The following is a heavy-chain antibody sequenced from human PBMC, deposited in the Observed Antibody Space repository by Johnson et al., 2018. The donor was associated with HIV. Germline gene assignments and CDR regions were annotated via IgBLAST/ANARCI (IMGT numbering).Heavy chain of an antibody. Sequence: QVQLMESGGGVVQPGRSLRLSCAASGFTFSSYAMHWVRQAPGKGLEWVAVISYDGSNKYYADSVKGRFTISRDNSKNTLYLQMNSLRAEDTAVYYCAREYYYDSSGLAHAFDIWGQGTMVTVSS. D-gene: IGHD3-22*01. J-gene: IGHJ3*02. CDR3: AREYYYDSSGLAHAFDI. V-gene: IGHV3-30*14. CDR2: ISYDGSNK. CDR1: GFTFSSYA.